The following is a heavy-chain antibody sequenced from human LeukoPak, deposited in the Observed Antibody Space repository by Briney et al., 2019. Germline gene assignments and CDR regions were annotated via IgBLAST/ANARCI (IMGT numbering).Heavy chain of an antibody. Sequence: GGSLRLSCAASGFTFSSYGMHWVRQAPGKGLEWVAVISYDGSNKYYADSVKGRFTISRDNSKNTLYLQMNSLRAEDTAVYYCAKLPSYSSGWYRGDYYYYMDVWGKGTTVTVSS. D-gene: IGHD6-19*01. CDR2: ISYDGSNK. CDR1: GFTFSSYG. V-gene: IGHV3-30*18. CDR3: AKLPSYSSGWYRGDYYYYMDV. J-gene: IGHJ6*03.